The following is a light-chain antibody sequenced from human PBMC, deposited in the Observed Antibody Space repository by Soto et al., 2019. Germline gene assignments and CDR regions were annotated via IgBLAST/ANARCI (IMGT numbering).Light chain of an antibody. CDR3: GTWDSSLSALYV. CDR1: SSNIGNNY. J-gene: IGLJ1*01. Sequence: SLLTQPPSVSAAPGQKVTISCSGSSSNIGNNYVSWYQQLPGTAPKLLIYDNNKRPSGIPDRFSGSKSGTSATLGITGLQTGDEADYYCGTWDSSLSALYVFGTGTKVTVL. V-gene: IGLV1-51*01. CDR2: DNN.